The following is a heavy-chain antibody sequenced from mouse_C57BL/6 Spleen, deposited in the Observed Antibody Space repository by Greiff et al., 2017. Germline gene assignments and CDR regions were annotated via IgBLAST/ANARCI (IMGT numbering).Heavy chain of an antibody. CDR3: ARGYDGYPYFDY. V-gene: IGHV1-7*01. CDR2: INPSSGYT. Sequence: VQGVESGAELAKPGASVKLFCKASGYTFTSYWMHWVKQRPGQGLEWIGYINPSSGYTKYNQKFKDKATLTADKSSSTAYMQLSSLTYEDSAVYYCARGYDGYPYFDYWGQGTTLTVSS. CDR1: GYTFTSYW. J-gene: IGHJ2*01. D-gene: IGHD2-3*01.